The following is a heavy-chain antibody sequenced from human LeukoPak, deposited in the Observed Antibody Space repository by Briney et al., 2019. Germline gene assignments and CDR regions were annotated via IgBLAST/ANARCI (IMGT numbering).Heavy chain of an antibody. CDR1: GGSISSSSYY. D-gene: IGHD2-15*01. Sequence: PSETLSLXCSVSGGSISSSSYYWGWIRQPPGKGLEWIGSIYYSGITYYNPSLKSRVTISVDTSKNQFSLKLSSVTAADTAVYYCASFVVVIAAYDWGQGTLVTVSS. CDR2: IYYSGIT. J-gene: IGHJ4*02. CDR3: ASFVVVIAAYD. V-gene: IGHV4-39*01.